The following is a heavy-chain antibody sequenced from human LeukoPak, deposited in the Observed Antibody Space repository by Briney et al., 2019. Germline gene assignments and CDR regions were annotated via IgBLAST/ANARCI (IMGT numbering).Heavy chain of an antibody. CDR3: AKALISCYDSSGDAFDI. V-gene: IGHV3-21*01. J-gene: IGHJ3*02. Sequence: GGSLRLSCAASGFTFSSYSMNWVRQAPGKGLEWVSSISSSSSYIYYADSVKGRFTISRDNAKNSLYLQMNSLRAEDTAVYYCAKALISCYDSSGDAFDIWGQGTMVTVSS. D-gene: IGHD3-22*01. CDR2: ISSSSSYI. CDR1: GFTFSSYS.